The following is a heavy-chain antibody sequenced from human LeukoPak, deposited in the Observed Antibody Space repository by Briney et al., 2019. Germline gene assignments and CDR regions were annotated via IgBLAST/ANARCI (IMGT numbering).Heavy chain of an antibody. D-gene: IGHD3-10*01. CDR2: INHSGST. J-gene: IGHJ6*03. CDR3: ARETMVRGVLYYYYMDV. CDR1: GGSFSDYY. Sequence: SETRSLTCAVYGGSFSDYYWSWIRQPPGKGLEWIGEINHSGSTNYSTSLKSRVTISVDTSKNQFSLKLSSVTAADTAVYYCARETMVRGVLYYYYMDVWGKGSTVTVSS. V-gene: IGHV4-34*01.